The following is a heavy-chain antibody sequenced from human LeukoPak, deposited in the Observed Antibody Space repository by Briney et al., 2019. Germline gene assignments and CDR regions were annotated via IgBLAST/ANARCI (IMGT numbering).Heavy chain of an antibody. CDR3: VKNGVYTSGWYGGYFDY. Sequence: GGSLRLSCAASGFTFSSYGMHWVRQAPDKGLEWVAVISHDGTTDYYADPVKGRFIISRDNSKNTLYLQMSSLRSEDTAVYYCVKNGVYTSGWYGGYFDYWGQGTLVTVSS. CDR2: ISHDGTTD. CDR1: GFTFSSYG. V-gene: IGHV3-30*18. J-gene: IGHJ4*02. D-gene: IGHD6-19*01.